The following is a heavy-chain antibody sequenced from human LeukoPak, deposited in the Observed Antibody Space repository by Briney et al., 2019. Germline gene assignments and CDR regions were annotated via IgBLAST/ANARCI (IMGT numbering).Heavy chain of an antibody. J-gene: IGHJ4*02. CDR3: ARDRDIAVADIDY. Sequence: ASVKVSCKASGYTFTGYYMHWVRQAPGQRLEWMGWINPNSGGTNYAQKFQGRVTMTRDTSISTAYMELSRLRSDDTAVYYCARDRDIAVADIDYWGQGTLVTVSS. V-gene: IGHV1-2*02. CDR1: GYTFTGYY. D-gene: IGHD6-19*01. CDR2: INPNSGGT.